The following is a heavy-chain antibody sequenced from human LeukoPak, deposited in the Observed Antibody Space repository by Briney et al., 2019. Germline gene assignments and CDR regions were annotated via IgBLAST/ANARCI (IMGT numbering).Heavy chain of an antibody. J-gene: IGHJ4*02. V-gene: IGHV3-48*04. D-gene: IGHD2-21*01. Sequence: GGSLRLSCAVSGFTFSSYDMNWVRQAPGKGLEWVSYISSSGSTIYYADSVKGRFTVSRDNAKNSLYLQMNSLRAEDTAVYYCARVRPKGPHVSWYALGYWGQGTLVTVSS. CDR3: ARVRPKGPHVSWYALGY. CDR2: ISSSGSTI. CDR1: GFTFSSYD.